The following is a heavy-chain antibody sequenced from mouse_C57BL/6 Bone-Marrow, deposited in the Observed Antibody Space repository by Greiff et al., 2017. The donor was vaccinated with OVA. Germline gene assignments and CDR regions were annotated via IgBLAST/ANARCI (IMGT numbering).Heavy chain of an antibody. Sequence: QVQLQQSGAELVKPGASVKMSCKASGYTFTSYWITWVKQRPGQGLEWIGDIYPGSGSTNYNEKFKSKATLTVDTSSSTAYMQLISLTSEDSAVYYCARYSLYYFDYWGQGTTLTVSS. CDR1: GYTFTSYW. J-gene: IGHJ2*01. CDR3: ARYSLYYFDY. D-gene: IGHD6-1*01. V-gene: IGHV1-55*01. CDR2: IYPGSGST.